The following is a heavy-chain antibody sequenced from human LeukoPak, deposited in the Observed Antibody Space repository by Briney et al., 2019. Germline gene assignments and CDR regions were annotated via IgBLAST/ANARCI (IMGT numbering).Heavy chain of an antibody. Sequence: SETLSLTCAVSGGSISSGGYSWSWIRQPPGKGLGWIGYIYHSGSTYYNPSLKSRVTISVDRSKNQFSLKLSSVTAADTAVYYCAARSGGDPNWFDPWGQGTLVTVSS. CDR3: AARSGGDPNWFDP. D-gene: IGHD2-15*01. CDR1: GGSISSGGYS. CDR2: IYHSGST. V-gene: IGHV4-30-2*01. J-gene: IGHJ5*02.